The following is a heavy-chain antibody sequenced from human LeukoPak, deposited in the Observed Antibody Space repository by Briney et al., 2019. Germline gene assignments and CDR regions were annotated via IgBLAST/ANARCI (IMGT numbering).Heavy chain of an antibody. V-gene: IGHV4-4*09. CDR2: IYHSGST. Sequence: PSETLSLTCTVSGGSISYYYWSWIRQPPGKGLEWIGHIYHSGSTNYNPSFKSRVTMSVDTSKNHFSLKLSSVTAADPAVYYCVRNAATRYNYGMDVWGQGATVIVSS. CDR1: GGSISYYY. D-gene: IGHD6-13*01. CDR3: VRNAATRYNYGMDV. J-gene: IGHJ6*02.